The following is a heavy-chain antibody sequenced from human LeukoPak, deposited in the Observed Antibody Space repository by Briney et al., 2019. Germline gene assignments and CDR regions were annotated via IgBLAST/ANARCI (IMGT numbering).Heavy chain of an antibody. V-gene: IGHV4-39*01. CDR2: IYYSGST. D-gene: IGHD4-17*01. CDR3: ARNVQGLTVTPDH. Sequence: PSETLSLTCTVSGVSISSSSYYWGWIRQPPGKGLEWNGTIYYSGSTYYNPSLKSRVTISVDTSKNQFSLKLSSVTAADTAVYYCARNVQGLTVTPDHWGQGTLVTVSS. CDR1: GVSISSSSYY. J-gene: IGHJ4*02.